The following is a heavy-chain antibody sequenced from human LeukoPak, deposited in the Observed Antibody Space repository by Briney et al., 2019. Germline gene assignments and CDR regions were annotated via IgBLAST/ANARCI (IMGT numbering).Heavy chain of an antibody. Sequence: PSETLPLTCAVYGASLNGHYWSWIRQPPGKGPEWIGEGSDVGGTKYNPSLKSRVTISADTSKNQFSLKLSSVTAADTAVYYCAQNGQSGFSFDPWGQGTLVTVSS. CDR1: GASLNGHY. D-gene: IGHD2-8*01. V-gene: IGHV4-34*01. CDR2: GSDVGGT. CDR3: AQNGQSGFSFDP. J-gene: IGHJ5*02.